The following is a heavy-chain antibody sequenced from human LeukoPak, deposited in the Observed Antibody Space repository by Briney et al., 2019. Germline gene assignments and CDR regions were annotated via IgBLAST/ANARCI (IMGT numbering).Heavy chain of an antibody. CDR1: EFTFSSHA. Sequence: PGGSLRLSCAASEFTFSSHAMSWVRQAPGKGLEWVSIISGSGGVTYYADSVKGRFTISRDNSKNTLYLQMNSLRAEDTAVYYCAKRGGPIAARKESGYYYYYMDVWGKGTTVTVSS. CDR3: AKRGGPIAARKESGYYYYYMDV. V-gene: IGHV3-23*01. J-gene: IGHJ6*03. D-gene: IGHD6-6*01. CDR2: ISGSGGVT.